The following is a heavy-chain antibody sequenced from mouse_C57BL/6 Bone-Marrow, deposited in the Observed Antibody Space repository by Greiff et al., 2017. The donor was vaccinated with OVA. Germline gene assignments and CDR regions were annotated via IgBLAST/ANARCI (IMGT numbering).Heavy chain of an antibody. CDR1: GYTFTRYC. Sequence: QVQLQQPGAELVKPGASVTMSCTASGYTFTRYCITWVKQTPGQGLEWIGDIYPGSVSTNYNEKFKSKATLTVDSSSNTSYTMLSKLTTEDSAVYYSARSLNYYGSSLYDMDDWGKGTTVTVSS. CDR2: IYPGSVST. CDR3: ARSLNYYGSSLYDMDD. J-gene: IGHJ4*01. D-gene: IGHD1-1*01. V-gene: IGHV1-55*01.